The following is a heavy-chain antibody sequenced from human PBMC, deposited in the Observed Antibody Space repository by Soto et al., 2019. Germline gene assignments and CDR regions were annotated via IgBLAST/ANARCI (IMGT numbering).Heavy chain of an antibody. V-gene: IGHV1-69*13. Sequence: GASVKVSCKASGGTFSSYAISWVRQAPGQGLEWMGGIIPIFGTANYAQKFQGRVTITADESTSTAYMELSSLRSEDTAVYYCAREGSGAIQLWLHDYCYYYGMDVWGQGTTVTVSS. CDR2: IIPIFGTA. CDR3: AREGSGAIQLWLHDYCYYYGMDV. J-gene: IGHJ6*02. D-gene: IGHD5-18*01. CDR1: GGTFSSYA.